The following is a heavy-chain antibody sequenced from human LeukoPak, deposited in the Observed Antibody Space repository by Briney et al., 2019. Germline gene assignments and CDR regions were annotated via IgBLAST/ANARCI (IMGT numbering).Heavy chain of an antibody. D-gene: IGHD4-17*01. Sequence: PGESLRLSCAASGFAINNYVMSWVRQAPGKGLQWVAGITGSGINTYYADSVKGRFTISRDTSKHTLYLQMSSLRAEDTATYYCAKGATYDYSEYYEDFWGQGTLVTVSS. CDR1: GFAINNYV. V-gene: IGHV3-23*01. CDR3: AKGATYDYSEYYEDF. J-gene: IGHJ4*02. CDR2: ITGSGINT.